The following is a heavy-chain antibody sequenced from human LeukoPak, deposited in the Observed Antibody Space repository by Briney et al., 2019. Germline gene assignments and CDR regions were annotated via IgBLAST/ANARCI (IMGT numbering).Heavy chain of an antibody. CDR1: GFTFSSYW. Sequence: GGSLRLSCAASGFTFSSYWMSWVRQAPGKGLEWVANMKQDGSEKYYVDSVKGRFTISRDNAKNSLYLQMNSLRAEDTAVYYCARDDSDYGDYKRFDYWGQGTLVTVSS. CDR2: MKQDGSEK. V-gene: IGHV3-7*01. CDR3: ARDDSDYGDYKRFDY. D-gene: IGHD4-17*01. J-gene: IGHJ4*02.